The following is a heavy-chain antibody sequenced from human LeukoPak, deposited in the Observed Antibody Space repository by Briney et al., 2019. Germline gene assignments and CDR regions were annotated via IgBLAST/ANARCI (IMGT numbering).Heavy chain of an antibody. J-gene: IGHJ4*02. V-gene: IGHV4-59*01. Sequence: SETLSLTCTVSGGSISNSFWSWTRQSPGKGLERRAYIYYTGNTKYNPSLRSRVTISVDTSKNQFSLRVSSVTAEDTAVYYCARDSGSSPTFDYWGQGILVTVSS. CDR3: ARDSGSSPTFDY. CDR2: IYYTGNT. D-gene: IGHD1-26*01. CDR1: GGSISNSF.